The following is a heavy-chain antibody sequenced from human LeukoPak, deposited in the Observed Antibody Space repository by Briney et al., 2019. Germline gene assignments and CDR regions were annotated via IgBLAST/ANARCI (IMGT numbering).Heavy chain of an antibody. J-gene: IGHJ6*02. CDR3: ARDPPSLWRGMDV. CDR2: IYFSGIT. V-gene: IGHV4-59*01. CDR1: GGSISNYY. Sequence: SETLSLTCTVSGGSISNYYWSWIRQPPGKGLEWIGYIYFSGITNYNHSLKSRVTISIDTSKKQFSLKLSSVTAADTALYYCARDPPSLWRGMDVWGQGTTVIVSS.